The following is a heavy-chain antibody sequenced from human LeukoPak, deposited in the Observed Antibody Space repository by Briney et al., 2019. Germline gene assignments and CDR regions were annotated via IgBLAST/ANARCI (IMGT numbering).Heavy chain of an antibody. CDR2: INPNSGGT. J-gene: IGHJ6*02. Sequence: ASVKVSCKASGYTFTGYYMHCVRQAPGQRHERMGWINPNSGGTNYAQKFQGRVTMTRDTSISTAYMELSRLRSDDTAVYYCAREIASADNYYYYGMDVWGQGTTVTVSS. D-gene: IGHD6-13*01. CDR1: GYTFTGYY. CDR3: AREIASADNYYYYGMDV. V-gene: IGHV1-2*02.